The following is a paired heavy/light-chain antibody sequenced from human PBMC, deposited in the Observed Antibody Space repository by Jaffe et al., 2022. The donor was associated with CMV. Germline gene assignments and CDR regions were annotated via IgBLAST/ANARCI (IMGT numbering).Heavy chain of an antibody. CDR3: ARDPSITIFEVITASAFDI. D-gene: IGHD3-3*01. CDR1: GDSVSSNIAA. J-gene: IGHJ3*02. V-gene: IGHV6-1*01. Sequence: QVQLQQSGPGLVKPSQTLLLTCAISGDSVSSNIAAWSWVRRSPSRGLEWLGRTYYRSQWYSEYATFVKSRITINADTSKNQFSLQLKSVTPEDTAVYYCARDPSITIFEVITASAFDIWGQGTMVTVSS. CDR2: TYYRSQWYS.
Light chain of an antibody. Sequence: DIVMTQSPDSLVVSLGERATINCKSSQSILLGSNNKNYLGWYQQKPGQPPKLLIYWASTRESGVPDRFSGSGSGTDFTLTISSLQAEDVATYYCQQYLSIPYTFGQGTKLEIK. V-gene: IGKV4-1*01. CDR3: QQYLSIPYT. CDR2: WAS. CDR1: QSILLGSNNKNY. J-gene: IGKJ2*01.